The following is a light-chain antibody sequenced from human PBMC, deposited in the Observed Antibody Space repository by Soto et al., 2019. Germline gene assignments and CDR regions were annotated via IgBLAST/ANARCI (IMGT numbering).Light chain of an antibody. V-gene: IGLV1-40*01. CDR2: SDN. CDR3: NSYTSSTIYV. J-gene: IGLJ1*01. Sequence: QSALTQPPSVSGAPGQRVTISCTGSSSNIGAGYVVHWYQQLPGAAPKLLIFSDNNRPSGVPDRFSGSKSGTSASLAITGLRAEDEADYYCNSYTSSTIYVFGTGTKVTVL. CDR1: SSNIGAGYV.